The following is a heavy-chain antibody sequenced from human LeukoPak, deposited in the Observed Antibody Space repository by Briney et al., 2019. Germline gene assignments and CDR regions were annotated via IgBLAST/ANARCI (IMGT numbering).Heavy chain of an antibody. CDR1: GGSISSGDYY. CDR3: ATGELLSFDY. D-gene: IGHD1-7*01. Sequence: SETLSLTCTVSGGSISSGDYYWSWIRQPPGKGLEWIGYIYYSGSTYYIPSLKSRVTISVDTSKNQFSLKLSSVTAADTAVYYCATGELLSFDYWGQGTLVTVSS. CDR2: IYYSGST. J-gene: IGHJ4*02. V-gene: IGHV4-30-4*01.